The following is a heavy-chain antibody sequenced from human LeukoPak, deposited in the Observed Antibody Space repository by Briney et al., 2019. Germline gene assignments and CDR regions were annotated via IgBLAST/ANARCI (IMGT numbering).Heavy chain of an antibody. D-gene: IGHD5-18*01. V-gene: IGHV1-24*01. J-gene: IGHJ4*02. CDR1: GYTLTELS. CDR2: FDPEGGET. Sequence: ASVKVSCKVSGYTLTELSMHWVRQAPGKGLEWMGGFDPEGGETIYAQKFQGRVTMTEDTSTDTAYMELSSLRSEDTAVYYCATGRIQLWISYYFDYWGQGTLVTVSS. CDR3: ATGRIQLWISYYFDY.